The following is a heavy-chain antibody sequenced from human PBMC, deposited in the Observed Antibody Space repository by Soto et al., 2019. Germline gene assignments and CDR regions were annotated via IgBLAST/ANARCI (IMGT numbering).Heavy chain of an antibody. CDR2: IYRDDDK. J-gene: IGHJ4*02. CDR1: GFSLSTSGVG. CDR3: AHSPPGGSYIVFFDY. D-gene: IGHD1-26*01. Sequence: SGPTLVNPTQSLTLTCTFSGFSLSTSGVGVGWIRQPPGKALEWLALIYRDDDKRYSPSLKSRLTITKDTSKNQVVLTMTNMDPVDTATYYCAHSPPGGSYIVFFDYWGQGTPVTVSS. V-gene: IGHV2-5*02.